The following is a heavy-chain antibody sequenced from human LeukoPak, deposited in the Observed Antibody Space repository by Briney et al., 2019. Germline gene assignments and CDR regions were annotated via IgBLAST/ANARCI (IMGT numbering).Heavy chain of an antibody. V-gene: IGHV1-69*04. CDR3: ARGHITMIVVALGDAFDI. J-gene: IGHJ3*02. Sequence: SVKVSCKASGYTFTSYAMNWVRQAPGQGLEWMGRIIPILGIANYAQKFQGRVTITADKSTSTAYMELSSLRSEDTAVYYCARGHITMIVVALGDAFDIWGQGTMVTVSS. CDR2: IIPILGIA. CDR1: GYTFTSYA. D-gene: IGHD3-22*01.